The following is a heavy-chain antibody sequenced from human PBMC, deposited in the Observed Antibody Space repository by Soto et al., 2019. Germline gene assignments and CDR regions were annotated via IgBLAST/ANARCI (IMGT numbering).Heavy chain of an antibody. J-gene: IGHJ4*02. Sequence: SETLSLTCTVSGGSISSYYWSWIRQPPGKGLEWIGYIYYSGSTNYNPSLKSRVTISVDTSKNQFSLKLSSVTAADTAVYYCARDNGYSYGYTLDQWGQGTLVTVSS. CDR2: IYYSGST. CDR3: ARDNGYSYGYTLDQ. D-gene: IGHD5-18*01. V-gene: IGHV4-59*01. CDR1: GGSISSYY.